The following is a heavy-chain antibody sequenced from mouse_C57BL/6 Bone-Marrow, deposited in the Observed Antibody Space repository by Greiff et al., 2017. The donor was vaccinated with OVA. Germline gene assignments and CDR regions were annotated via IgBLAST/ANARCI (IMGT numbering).Heavy chain of an antibody. J-gene: IGHJ4*01. V-gene: IGHV1-26*01. Sequence: EVQLQQSGPELVKPGASVKISCTASGYTFTDYYMNWVKQSPGKSLEWIGDINPNNGGTSYNQKFKGKATLTVDKSSSTAYMELRSLTSEDAAVYYCARERNGYYYAMDYWGQGTSVTVSS. CDR1: GYTFTDYY. CDR3: ARERNGYYYAMDY. CDR2: INPNNGGT.